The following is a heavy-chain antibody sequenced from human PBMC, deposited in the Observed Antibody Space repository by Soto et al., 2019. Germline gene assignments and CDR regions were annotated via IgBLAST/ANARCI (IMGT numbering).Heavy chain of an antibody. D-gene: IGHD3-22*01. J-gene: IGHJ4*02. CDR3: ARGLRGYYDSTGYPYYFDY. CDR2: INHSGST. Sequence: PXETLTLTCAVYGGSFSGYYWSWIRQPPGKGLEWIGEINHSGSTNYNPSLKSRVTISVDTSKNQFSLKLSSVTAADTAVYYCARGLRGYYDSTGYPYYFDYWGQGTLVTVS. V-gene: IGHV4-34*01. CDR1: GGSFSGYY.